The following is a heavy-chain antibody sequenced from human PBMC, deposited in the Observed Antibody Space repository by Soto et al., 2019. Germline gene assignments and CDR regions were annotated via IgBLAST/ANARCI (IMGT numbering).Heavy chain of an antibody. CDR3: AKEASVPSLGEFWYFDL. CDR1: GFSFSNYG. J-gene: IGHJ2*01. D-gene: IGHD3-10*01. Sequence: EVHLLESGGGLVQPGGSLRLSCAASGFSFSNYGMTWVRQAPGKGLEWVSSVSADGQTTYYAESVRGRFTISRDSCKGTLYRQMDSLRAHDTAVYYCAKEASVPSLGEFWYFDLWGRGTHVTVSS. CDR2: VSADGQTT. V-gene: IGHV3-23*01.